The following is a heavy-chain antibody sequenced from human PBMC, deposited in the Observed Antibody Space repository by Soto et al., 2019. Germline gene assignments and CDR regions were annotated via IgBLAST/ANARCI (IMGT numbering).Heavy chain of an antibody. CDR2: INHSGST. J-gene: IGHJ4*02. CDR1: GGSFSGYY. D-gene: IGHD2-21*02. V-gene: IGHV4-34*01. CDR3: ARGRHIVVVTARNDY. Sequence: QVQLQQWGAGLLKPSETLSLTCAVYGGSFSGYYWSWIRQPPGKGLEWLGEINHSGSTNYNPSLKSRGTISVDTSKNQFSRKLSSGTAADTAVYDCARGRHIVVVTARNDYWGQGTLVTVSS.